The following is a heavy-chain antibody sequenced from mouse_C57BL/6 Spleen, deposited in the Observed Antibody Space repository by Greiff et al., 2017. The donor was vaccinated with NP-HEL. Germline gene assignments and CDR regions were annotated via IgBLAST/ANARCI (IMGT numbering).Heavy chain of an antibody. D-gene: IGHD1-1*01. CDR2: ISSGSSTI. CDR3: ARRLHYYGSSSYAMDY. J-gene: IGHJ4*01. CDR1: GFTFSDYG. V-gene: IGHV5-17*01. Sequence: EVQVVESGGGLVKPGGSLKLSCAASGFTFSDYGMHWVRQAPEKGLEWVAYISSGSSTIYYADTVKGRFTISRDNAKNTLFLQMTSLRSEDTAMYYCARRLHYYGSSSYAMDYWGQGTSVTVSS.